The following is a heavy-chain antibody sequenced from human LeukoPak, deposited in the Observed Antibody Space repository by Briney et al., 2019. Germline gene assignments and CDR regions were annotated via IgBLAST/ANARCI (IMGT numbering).Heavy chain of an antibody. D-gene: IGHD6-19*01. Sequence: ASVKVSCTASGCTFTGYYMHWVRQAPGQGLEWMGWINPNSGGTNYAQKFQGRVTMTRDTSISTAYMELSTLRSDDTAVYYCARVLYSSDWDYWGQGTLVTVSS. V-gene: IGHV1-2*02. CDR1: GCTFTGYY. J-gene: IGHJ4*02. CDR3: ARVLYSSDWDY. CDR2: INPNSGGT.